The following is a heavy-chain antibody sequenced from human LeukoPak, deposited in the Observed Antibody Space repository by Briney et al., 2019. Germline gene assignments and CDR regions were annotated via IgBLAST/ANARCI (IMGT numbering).Heavy chain of an antibody. CDR1: GFTFSSFS. Sequence: GGSLRLPCVASGFTFSSFSMNWVRQAPGKGLEWVSSISSSLSSTYYADSVKGRFTISRDNSKNSLYLQMNSLRAEDTAVYYCARDEALDYWGQGTLVTVSS. CDR2: ISSSLSST. V-gene: IGHV3-21*01. J-gene: IGHJ4*02. CDR3: ARDEALDY.